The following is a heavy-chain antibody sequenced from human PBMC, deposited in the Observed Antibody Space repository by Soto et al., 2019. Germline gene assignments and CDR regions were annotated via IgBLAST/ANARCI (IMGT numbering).Heavy chain of an antibody. CDR1: GGYISSYY. CDR3: ARAFGSTMPSLF. Sequence: ETLSLTCTVSGGYISSYYWTWIRQPPGKGLEWIGYIYYSGSTNYNPSLKSRVTMSIDTSKNQFSLKLSSVTAADTAVYYCARAFGSTMPSLFWGQGTLVTVSS. J-gene: IGHJ4*02. D-gene: IGHD2-2*01. CDR2: IYYSGST. V-gene: IGHV4-59*01.